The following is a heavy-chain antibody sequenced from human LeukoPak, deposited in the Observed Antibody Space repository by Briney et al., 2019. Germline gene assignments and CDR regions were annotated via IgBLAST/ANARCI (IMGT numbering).Heavy chain of an antibody. CDR1: GFTFSSYW. Sequence: QAAGYLRLYCAASGFTFSSYWMSWVRPAPGKGLEGVANIKQDGSEKYYVDSVKGRFTISRDNAKTSLYLHMNSLRAEDSAVYYCARDTPREAVAGLFDYWGQGTLVTVSS. D-gene: IGHD6-19*01. CDR2: IKQDGSEK. V-gene: IGHV3-7*01. J-gene: IGHJ4*02. CDR3: ARDTPREAVAGLFDY.